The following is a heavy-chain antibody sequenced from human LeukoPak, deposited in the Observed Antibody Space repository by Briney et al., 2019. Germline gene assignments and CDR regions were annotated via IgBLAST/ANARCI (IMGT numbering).Heavy chain of an antibody. D-gene: IGHD3-10*01. Sequence: SVKVSCKASGGSFSSYAISWVRQAPGQGLEWMGGIIPIFGTANYAQKFQGRVTITTDESTSTAYMELSSLRSEDTAVYYCALGFGEPRQDYYYMDVWGKGTTVTVSS. J-gene: IGHJ6*03. V-gene: IGHV1-69*05. CDR1: GGSFSSYA. CDR2: IIPIFGTA. CDR3: ALGFGEPRQDYYYMDV.